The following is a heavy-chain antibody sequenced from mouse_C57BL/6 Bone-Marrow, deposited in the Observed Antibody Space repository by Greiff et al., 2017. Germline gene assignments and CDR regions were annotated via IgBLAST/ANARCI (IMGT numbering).Heavy chain of an antibody. CDR2: ISDGGSYT. D-gene: IGHD1-1*01. CDR1: GFTFSSYA. J-gene: IGHJ2*01. V-gene: IGHV5-4*01. CDR3: ARDATTVLASD. Sequence: EVKVVESGGGLVKPGGSLKLSCAASGFTFSSYAMSWVRQTPEKRLEWVATISDGGSYTYYPDNVKGRFTISRDNAKNNLYLQMSHLKSEDTAMYSCARDATTVLASDWGQGTTLTVSS.